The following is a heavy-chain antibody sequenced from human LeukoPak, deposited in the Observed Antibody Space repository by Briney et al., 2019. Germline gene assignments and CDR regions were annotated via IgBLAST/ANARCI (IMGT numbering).Heavy chain of an antibody. CDR2: IRYDGSNK. CDR1: GFTFSSYG. J-gene: IGHJ4*02. CDR3: AKDTTVHDFWSGYSHFDY. Sequence: GGSLRLSCAASGFTFSSYGMHWVRQAPGKGLEWVAFIRYDGSNKYYADSVKGRFTISRDNSKNTLYLQMNSLRAEDTAVYYCAKDTTVHDFWSGYSHFDYWGQGTLVTVSS. V-gene: IGHV3-30*02. D-gene: IGHD3-3*01.